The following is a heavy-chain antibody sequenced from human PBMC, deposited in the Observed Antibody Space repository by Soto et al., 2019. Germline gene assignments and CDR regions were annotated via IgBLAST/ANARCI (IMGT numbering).Heavy chain of an antibody. CDR1: GGTFSSYA. D-gene: IGHD2-21*02. CDR3: ARDHVAYCGGDCYGVGYYYGMDV. V-gene: IGHV1-69*13. Sequence: GASVKVSCKASGGTFSSYAISWVRQAPGQGLEWMGGIIPIFGTANYAQKFQGRVTITADESTSTAYMELSSLRSEDTAVYYCARDHVAYCGGDCYGVGYYYGMDVWGQGTTVTVSS. CDR2: IIPIFGTA. J-gene: IGHJ6*02.